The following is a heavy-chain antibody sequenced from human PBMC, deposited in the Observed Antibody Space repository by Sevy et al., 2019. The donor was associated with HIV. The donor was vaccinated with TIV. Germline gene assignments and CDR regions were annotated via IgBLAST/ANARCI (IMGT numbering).Heavy chain of an antibody. CDR2: MNPNSGNT. CDR3: AGGYCSSTSCLGYFDY. CDR1: GYTFTSYD. V-gene: IGHV1-8*01. J-gene: IGHJ4*02. D-gene: IGHD2-2*01. Sequence: ASVKVSCKASGYTFTSYDINWVRQATGQGLEWMGWMNPNSGNTGYAQKFQGRVTMTRNTSISTAYMELSSLRSEDTAVYYCAGGYCSSTSCLGYFDYWGQGTLVTVSS.